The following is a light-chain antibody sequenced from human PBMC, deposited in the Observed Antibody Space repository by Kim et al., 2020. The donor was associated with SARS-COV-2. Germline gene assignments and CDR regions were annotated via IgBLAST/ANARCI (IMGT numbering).Light chain of an antibody. CDR2: GAS. V-gene: IGKV3-15*01. Sequence: EIVMTQSPATLSVSPGERATLSCRASQSISSNLAWYHQKPGQAPRLLIYGASTRATGIPARFSGSGSGTEFTLTISSLQSEDFAVYYGQKYNERLPITFGQGTRREIK. CDR3: QKYNERLPIT. J-gene: IGKJ5*01. CDR1: QSISSN.